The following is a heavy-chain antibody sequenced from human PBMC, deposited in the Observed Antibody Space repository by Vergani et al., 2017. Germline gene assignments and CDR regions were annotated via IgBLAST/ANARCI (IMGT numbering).Heavy chain of an antibody. CDR2: IMGSGGST. D-gene: IGHD3-16*01. Sequence: EVQLLESGGGLVQPGGSLRLSCAASGFTFSSYAMSWVRQSPGEGLEWVSAIMGSGGSTYYADSVKDRFTISIDNSKNTLCLQMNSLRAEDTAVYYCAKDTSALGVPFDYWGQGTLVTVSS. CDR3: AKDTSALGVPFDY. J-gene: IGHJ4*02. CDR1: GFTFSSYA. V-gene: IGHV3-23*01.